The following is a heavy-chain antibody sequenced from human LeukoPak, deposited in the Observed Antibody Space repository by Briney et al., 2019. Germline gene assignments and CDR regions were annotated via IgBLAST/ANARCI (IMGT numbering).Heavy chain of an antibody. J-gene: IGHJ4*02. Sequence: GGSLRLSCAASGFTFSSYAMSWVRQAPGKGLEWVSAISGSGGSTYYADSVKGRFTISRDNSKNTLYLQMNSLRAEDTAVYYCAKLPLGIVVVPAADLDYWGQGTLVTVSS. CDR3: AKLPLGIVVVPAADLDY. V-gene: IGHV3-23*01. D-gene: IGHD2-2*01. CDR1: GFTFSSYA. CDR2: ISGSGGST.